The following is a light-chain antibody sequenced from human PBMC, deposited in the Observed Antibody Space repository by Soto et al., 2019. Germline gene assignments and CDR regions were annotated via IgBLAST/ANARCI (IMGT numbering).Light chain of an antibody. CDR1: QSVSSSY. V-gene: IGKV3-20*01. CDR3: QQYGSSPWT. J-gene: IGKJ1*01. CDR2: GAS. Sequence: EIVLTQSPGTLSLSPGERATLSCRASQSVSSSYLAWYQQKPGQAPRLLIYGASSRATGIPDRFSGSGSGTDLTLTISRLEPEDFAVYYCQQYGSSPWTFSQGTKVEIK.